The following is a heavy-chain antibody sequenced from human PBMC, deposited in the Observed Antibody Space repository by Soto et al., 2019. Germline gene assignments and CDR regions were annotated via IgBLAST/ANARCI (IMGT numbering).Heavy chain of an antibody. V-gene: IGHV3-23*01. Sequence: GGSLRLSCAASGITFSNYAMSWVRQAPGKGLEWVSGISGSGDSTYYAESVKGRFTISRDNSKNTVYLQMNSLGAEDTAVYYCANRNYYDTSGYYYWYYFDFWGQGALVTVSS. CDR3: ANRNYYDTSGYYYWYYFDF. J-gene: IGHJ4*02. CDR1: GITFSNYA. D-gene: IGHD3-22*01. CDR2: ISGSGDST.